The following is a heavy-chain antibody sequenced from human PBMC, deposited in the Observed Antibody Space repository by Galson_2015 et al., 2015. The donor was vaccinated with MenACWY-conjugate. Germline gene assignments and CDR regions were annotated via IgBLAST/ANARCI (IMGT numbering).Heavy chain of an antibody. Sequence: SKAYGGTTEYAASVKGRFTISRDDSKSIAYLQMNSLKTEDTAVYYCTRYDFWSGYASTWGQGTLVTVSS. D-gene: IGHD3-3*01. J-gene: IGHJ5*02. V-gene: IGHV3-49*02. CDR3: TRYDFWSGYAST. CDR2: SKAYGGTT.